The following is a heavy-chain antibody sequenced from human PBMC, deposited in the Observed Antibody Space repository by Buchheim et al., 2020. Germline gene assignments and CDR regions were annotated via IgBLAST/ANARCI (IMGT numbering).Heavy chain of an antibody. CDR1: GFTFSSYS. V-gene: IGHV3-48*02. CDR2: ISSSRSTI. CDR3: AKEGSPWGGRVVIPYYYYYGMDV. J-gene: IGHJ6*02. Sequence: EVQLVESGGGLVQPGGSLRLSCAASGFTFSSYSMNWVRQAPGKGLEWLSYISSSRSTIYYADSVKGRFTISRDNAKNSLYLQMNSLRDEDTAVYYCAKEGSPWGGRVVIPYYYYYGMDVWGQGTT. D-gene: IGHD3-3*01.